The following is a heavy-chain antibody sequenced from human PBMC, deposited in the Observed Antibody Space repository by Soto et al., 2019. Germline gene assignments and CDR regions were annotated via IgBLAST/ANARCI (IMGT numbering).Heavy chain of an antibody. D-gene: IGHD2-21*02. Sequence: SETLSLTCTVSGGSISGGGYYWSWIRQHPGKGLEWIGYIYYSGSTYYNPSLKSRVTISVDTSKNQFSLKLSSVTAADTAVYYCARDAVGGDRYFDYWGQGTLVTVSS. CDR3: ARDAVGGDRYFDY. CDR1: GGSISGGGYY. V-gene: IGHV4-31*03. CDR2: IYYSGST. J-gene: IGHJ4*02.